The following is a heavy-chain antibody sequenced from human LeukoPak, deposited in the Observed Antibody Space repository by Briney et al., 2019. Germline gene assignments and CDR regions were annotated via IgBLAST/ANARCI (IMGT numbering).Heavy chain of an antibody. CDR1: GYTFTGYY. CDR3: ARRPINCIITNCYVDY. J-gene: IGHJ4*02. CDR2: INPNSGGT. V-gene: IGHV1-2*02. D-gene: IGHD2-2*01. Sequence: ASVKVSCKASGYTFTGYYMHWVRQAPGQGLEWMGWINPNSGGTSYAREFQDRVTMTRDTSLSTAYMELSRLRSDDTAVYLCARRPINCIITNCYVDYWGQGTLVTVSS.